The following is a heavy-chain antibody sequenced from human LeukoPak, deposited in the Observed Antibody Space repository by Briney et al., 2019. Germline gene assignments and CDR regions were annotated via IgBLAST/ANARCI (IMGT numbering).Heavy chain of an antibody. V-gene: IGHV3-30*04. J-gene: IGHJ4*02. D-gene: IGHD3-22*01. CDR3: AKDPTPYYYDSSGYPGG. CDR2: ISYDGSNK. CDR1: GFTFSNYA. Sequence: PGGSLRLSCAASGFTFSNYAMEWVRQASGKGLEWVAVISYDGSNKYYADSVKGRFTISRDNSKNTLYLQMNSLRAEDTAVYYCAKDPTPYYYDSSGYPGGWGQGTLVTVSS.